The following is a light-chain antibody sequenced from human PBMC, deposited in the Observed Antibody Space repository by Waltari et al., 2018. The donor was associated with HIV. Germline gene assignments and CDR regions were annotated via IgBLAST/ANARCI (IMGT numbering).Light chain of an antibody. CDR2: SAS. CDR1: QTISKF. CDR3: QQTNSAPWT. Sequence: DIQMTQSPSSLSASVGDRVTVSCRANQTISKFLNWYQHKPGKAPNLLISSASNLHGGAPSRFGGSGSGTDFALTISSLQPEDFAVYYCQQTNSAPWTFGQGTKIDIK. J-gene: IGKJ1*01. V-gene: IGKV1-39*01.